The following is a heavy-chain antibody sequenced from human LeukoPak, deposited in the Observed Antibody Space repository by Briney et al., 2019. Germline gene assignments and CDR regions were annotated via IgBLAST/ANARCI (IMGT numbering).Heavy chain of an antibody. J-gene: IGHJ2*01. D-gene: IGHD1-26*01. CDR2: ISALNGNT. CDR3: TRDRSGYWYSAL. V-gene: IGHV1-18*01. Sequence: ASVKPSCKASGYTFNYYGISWVRQAPGQGLEWVGWISALNGNTHYAEKLQDRVTMTTDTSTSTSYMELRSLRPDDTAVYYCTRDRSGYWYSALWGRGTLVTVSS. CDR1: GYTFNYYG.